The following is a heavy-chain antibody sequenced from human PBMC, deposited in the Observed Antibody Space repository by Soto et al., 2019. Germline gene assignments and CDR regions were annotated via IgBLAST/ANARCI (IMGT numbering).Heavy chain of an antibody. Sequence: QVQLVESGGGVVQPGTSLRLSCEASGFTFSGFGMHWVRQAPGKGLEWVAVIWYDGSKKYYADCVKGRFTISRDYSKTVLSLQMNSLRAEDTAVYYCARGRGGSYGGNSAHFDIWGKGTLVTVSS. CDR3: ARGRGGSYGGNSAHFDI. D-gene: IGHD4-17*01. V-gene: IGHV3-33*01. J-gene: IGHJ3*02. CDR2: IWYDGSKK. CDR1: GFTFSGFG.